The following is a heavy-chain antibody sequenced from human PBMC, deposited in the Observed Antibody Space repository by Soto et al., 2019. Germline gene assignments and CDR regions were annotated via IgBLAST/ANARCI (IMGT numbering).Heavy chain of an antibody. D-gene: IGHD3-22*01. CDR1: GGSISSHIYY. CDR3: ARGYDYHSGGYLFDY. J-gene: IGHJ4*02. CDR2: IYYSGST. V-gene: IGHV4-31*03. Sequence: QVQLQESGPGLVKPSQTLSLTCTVSGGSISSHIYYWTWIRQHPGKGLEWIGYIYYSGSTYYNPSRKSRVTISLDTSKNQFSLKRSSVTAADTAVYYCARGYDYHSGGYLFDYWGQGTLLTVSS.